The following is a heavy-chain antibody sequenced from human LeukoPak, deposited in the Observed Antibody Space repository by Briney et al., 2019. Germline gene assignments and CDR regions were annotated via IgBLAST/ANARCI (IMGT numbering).Heavy chain of an antibody. CDR2: IIPIFGTA. Sequence: GSSVKVSCKASGGTFSSYAISWVRQAPGQGLEWMGRIIPIFGTANYAQKFQGRVTITTDESTSTAYMELSSLRSEDTAVYYCAPERYCSGASCYSGLEGRHGFDPWGQGTLVTVSS. V-gene: IGHV1-69*05. J-gene: IGHJ5*02. CDR3: APERYCSGASCYSGLEGRHGFDP. CDR1: GGTFSSYA. D-gene: IGHD2-15*01.